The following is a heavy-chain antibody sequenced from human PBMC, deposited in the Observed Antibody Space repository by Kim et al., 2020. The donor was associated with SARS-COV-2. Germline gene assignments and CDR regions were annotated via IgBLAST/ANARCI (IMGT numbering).Heavy chain of an antibody. V-gene: IGHV1-18*01. J-gene: IGHJ4*02. CDR3: ARDSLRRDGYID. Sequence: ASVKVSCKASVYTFTSYGISWVRQAPGQGREWMGWISAYNGNTNYAQKLQGRVTMTTDTSTSTAYMELRSLRSDDTAVYYCARDSLRRDGYIDWGQGTLVTVSS. CDR1: VYTFTSYG. D-gene: IGHD5-12*01. CDR2: ISAYNGNT.